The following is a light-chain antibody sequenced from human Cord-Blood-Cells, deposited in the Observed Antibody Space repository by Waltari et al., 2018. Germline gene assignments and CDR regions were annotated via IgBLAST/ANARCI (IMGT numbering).Light chain of an antibody. CDR1: QSVSSSY. J-gene: IGKJ2*01. Sequence: EIVMTQSPATLSLSPGERATLSCRASQSVSSSYLSWYQQKPGQAPRLLIYGASTRATGIPARFSGSGSGTDFTLTISSLQPEDFAVYYCQQDYNLPPNNFCQGTNMEIK. V-gene: IGKV3D-7*01. CDR3: QQDYNLPPNN. CDR2: GAS.